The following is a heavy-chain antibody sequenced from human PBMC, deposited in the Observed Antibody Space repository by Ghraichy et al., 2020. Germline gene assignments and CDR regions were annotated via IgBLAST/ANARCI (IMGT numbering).Heavy chain of an antibody. CDR1: GGSFSGYY. Sequence: SETLSLTCAVYGGSFSGYYWSWIRQPPGKGLEWIGEINHSGSTNYNPSLKSRVTISVDTSKNQFSLKLSSVTAADTAVYYCASPQGAEGHWGQGTLVTVSS. CDR3: ASPQGAEGH. CDR2: INHSGST. D-gene: IGHD1-14*01. V-gene: IGHV4-34*01. J-gene: IGHJ1*01.